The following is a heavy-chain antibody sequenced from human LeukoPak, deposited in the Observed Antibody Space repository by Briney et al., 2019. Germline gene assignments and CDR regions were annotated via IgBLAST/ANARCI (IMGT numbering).Heavy chain of an antibody. J-gene: IGHJ4*02. CDR1: GGSISYH. CDR2: IYYSRRT. Sequence: SETLSLTCTVSGGSISYHWSWIRPPPGKGREWLGYIYYSRRTNYHPSLKTRLTISVDTSKNHFALKLRSVPAADTAVYYCARGQYNWNYWGQGTLVTVSS. V-gene: IGHV4-59*01. D-gene: IGHD1-20*01. CDR3: ARGQYNWNY.